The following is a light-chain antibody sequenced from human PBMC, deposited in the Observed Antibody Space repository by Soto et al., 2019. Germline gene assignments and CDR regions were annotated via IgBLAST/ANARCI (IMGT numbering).Light chain of an antibody. J-gene: IGKJ4*01. CDR1: QSVSSY. CDR2: DAS. Sequence: ELVLTQSPATLSLSPGERATLSCRASQSVSSYLAWYQQKPGQAPRLLLYDASNRATGIPARFSGSGSGTEFSLTISSLEPEDFAIYYCQQRSNWPPVTFGGGTKVEIK. V-gene: IGKV3-11*01. CDR3: QQRSNWPPVT.